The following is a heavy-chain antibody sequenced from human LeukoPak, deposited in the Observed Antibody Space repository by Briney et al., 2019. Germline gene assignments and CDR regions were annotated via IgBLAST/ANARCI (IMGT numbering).Heavy chain of an antibody. CDR1: GGTFSSYA. CDR3: ARETGYSSSWRDLDY. J-gene: IGHJ4*02. Sequence: SVKVSCKASGGTFSSYAISWMRQAPGQGLEWMGRIIPILGIANYAQKFQGRVTITADKSTSTAYMELSSLRSEDTAVYYCARETGYSSSWRDLDYWGQGTLVTVSS. D-gene: IGHD6-13*01. V-gene: IGHV1-69*04. CDR2: IIPILGIA.